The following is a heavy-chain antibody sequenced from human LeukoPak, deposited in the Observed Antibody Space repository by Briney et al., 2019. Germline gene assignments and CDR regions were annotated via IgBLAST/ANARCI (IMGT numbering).Heavy chain of an antibody. V-gene: IGHV4-34*01. Sequence: KPSETLSLTCAVCGGSFSGYYWSWIRQPPGKGLEWIGEINHSGSTNYNPSLKSRVTISVDTSKNQFSLKLSSVTAADTAVYYCARAPTYGDSPGYWGQGTLVTVSS. CDR1: GGSFSGYY. CDR2: INHSGST. CDR3: ARAPTYGDSPGY. D-gene: IGHD4-17*01. J-gene: IGHJ4*02.